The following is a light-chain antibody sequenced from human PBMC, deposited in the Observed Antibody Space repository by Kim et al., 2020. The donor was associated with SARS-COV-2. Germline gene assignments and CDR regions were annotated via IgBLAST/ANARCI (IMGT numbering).Light chain of an antibody. V-gene: IGLV2-8*01. J-gene: IGLJ2*01. CDR2: EVS. Sequence: SPGQSVTISCTGTSSDVGGYNYVSWYQQHPGKAPKRMIYEVSKRPSGVPDRFSGSKSGNTASLTVSGLQAEDEADYYCSSYAGSILFGGGTQLTVL. CDR1: SSDVGGYNY. CDR3: SSYAGSIL.